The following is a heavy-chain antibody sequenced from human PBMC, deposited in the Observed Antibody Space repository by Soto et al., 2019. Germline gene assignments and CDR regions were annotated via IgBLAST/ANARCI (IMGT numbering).Heavy chain of an antibody. CDR1: GGSISNLGYY. J-gene: IGHJ4*02. Sequence: SETLSLTWTVSGGSISNLGYYWSLMHENPGKGVEWIGYIYYSGSTYYNPSLKSRVTISVDTSKNQFSLKLSSVTAADTAVYYCAREFYDYVWGSYRPGPFDYWGQGTLVTVSS. CDR2: IYYSGST. V-gene: IGHV4-31*02. CDR3: AREFYDYVWGSYRPGPFDY. D-gene: IGHD3-16*02.